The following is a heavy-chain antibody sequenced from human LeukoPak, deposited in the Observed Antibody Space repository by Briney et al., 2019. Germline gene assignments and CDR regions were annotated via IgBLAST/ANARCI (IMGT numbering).Heavy chain of an antibody. CDR2: ISAYNGNT. V-gene: IGHV1-18*01. Sequence: ASVKISCKASGYTFTSYGISWVRQAPGQGLEWMGWISAYNGNTNYAQKLQDRVTMTTDTSTSTAYMELRSLRSDDTAVYYCARAWIAARPPDYWGQGTLVTVSS. CDR3: ARAWIAARPPDY. D-gene: IGHD6-6*01. J-gene: IGHJ4*02. CDR1: GYTFTSYG.